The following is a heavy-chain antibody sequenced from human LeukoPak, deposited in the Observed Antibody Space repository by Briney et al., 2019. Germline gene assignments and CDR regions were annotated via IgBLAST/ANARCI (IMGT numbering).Heavy chain of an antibody. CDR3: ARHSRVTTRLLDY. J-gene: IGHJ4*02. CDR2: IYPGDSAT. D-gene: IGHD2-21*02. Sequence: GESPKISCKGSGYSFTSYWIGWVRQMPGKGLEWMGIIYPGDSATRYSPSFQGQVTISVDKSISTAYLQWSGLKASDTAMYYCARHSRVTTRLLDYWGQGTLVTVSS. CDR1: GYSFTSYW. V-gene: IGHV5-51*01.